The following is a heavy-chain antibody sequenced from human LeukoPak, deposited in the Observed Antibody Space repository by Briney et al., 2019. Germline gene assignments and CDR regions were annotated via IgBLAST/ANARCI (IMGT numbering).Heavy chain of an antibody. CDR3: ARDSFNSNTYYYYVMDV. V-gene: IGHV3-7*01. Sequence: GGSLRLSCAASGFTFSSYWMNWARQAPGKGLEWVASINHNGNVNYYVDSVKGRFTISRDNAKNSLYLQMNSLRAEDTAVYYCARDSFNSNTYYYYVMDVWGQGPTVTV. CDR2: INHNGNVN. CDR1: GFTFSSYW. D-gene: IGHD2-15*01. J-gene: IGHJ6*02.